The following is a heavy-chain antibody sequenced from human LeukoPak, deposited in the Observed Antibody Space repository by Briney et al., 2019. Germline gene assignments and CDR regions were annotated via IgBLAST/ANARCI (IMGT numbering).Heavy chain of an antibody. V-gene: IGHV3-30-3*01. Sequence: PGRSLRLSCAASGFTFSSYAMHWVRQAPGKGLEWVAVISYDGSNKYYADSVKGRFTISRDNSKNTLYLQMNSLRAEDTAEYYCARGAFDDFWSGYWALFDYWGQGTLVTVSS. D-gene: IGHD3-3*01. CDR1: GFTFSSYA. CDR3: ARGAFDDFWSGYWALFDY. CDR2: ISYDGSNK. J-gene: IGHJ4*02.